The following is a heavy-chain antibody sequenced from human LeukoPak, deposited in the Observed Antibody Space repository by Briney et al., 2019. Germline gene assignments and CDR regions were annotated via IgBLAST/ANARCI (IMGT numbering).Heavy chain of an antibody. CDR2: IYFSGST. Sequence: SETLSLTYSVSGGFINDYYWSWIRQSPGKGLEWIGYIYFSGSTSYSPSLKSRVTISVDTSKNQFSLKVRSVIAADTAVYYCARHQSHYGDTSFDNWGQGTLVTVSS. V-gene: IGHV4-59*08. D-gene: IGHD4-17*01. CDR1: GGFINDYY. J-gene: IGHJ4*02. CDR3: ARHQSHYGDTSFDN.